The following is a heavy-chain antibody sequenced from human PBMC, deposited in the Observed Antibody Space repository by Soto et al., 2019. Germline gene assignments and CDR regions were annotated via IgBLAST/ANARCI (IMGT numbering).Heavy chain of an antibody. CDR2: ISYDGSNK. V-gene: IGHV3-30*18. CDR1: GFTFSSYG. D-gene: IGHD2-15*01. J-gene: IGHJ6*03. Sequence: QVQLVESGGGVVQPGRSLRLSCAASGFTFSSYGMHWVRQAPGKGLEWVAVISYDGSNKYYADSVKGRFTISRDNSKNTLYLQMNSLRAEDTAVYYCANARLHYLQYYYYMDVWGKGTTVTVSS. CDR3: ANARLHYLQYYYYMDV.